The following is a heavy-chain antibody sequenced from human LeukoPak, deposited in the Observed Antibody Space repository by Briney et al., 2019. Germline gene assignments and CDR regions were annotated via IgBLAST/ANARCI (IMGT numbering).Heavy chain of an antibody. CDR2: MNPNSGNT. CDR1: GYTFTSYD. CDR3: ARGPIVVVPAARRDWFDP. D-gene: IGHD2-2*01. J-gene: IGHJ5*02. Sequence: ASVKVSCKASGYTFTSYDINWVRQASGQGLEWMGSMNPNSGNTGYAQKFQGRVTMTRNTSISTAYMELSSLRSEDTAVYYCARGPIVVVPAARRDWFDPWGQGTLVTVSS. V-gene: IGHV1-8*01.